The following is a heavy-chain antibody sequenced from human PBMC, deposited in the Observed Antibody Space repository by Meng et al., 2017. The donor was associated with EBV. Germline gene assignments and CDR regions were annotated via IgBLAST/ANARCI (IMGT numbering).Heavy chain of an antibody. V-gene: IGHV1-2*06. CDR3: AKGADLAAAGTFWFDP. CDR1: GSTFTGYY. D-gene: IGHD6-13*01. Sequence: VQRGQSGPEVKKPGASVKASCKAAGSTFTGYYMHWVRQAPGQGLEWMGRINPNSGGTNYAQKFQGRVTMTRDTSISTAYMELSRLRSDDTAVYYCAKGADLAAAGTFWFDPWGQGTLVTASS. CDR2: INPNSGGT. J-gene: IGHJ5*02.